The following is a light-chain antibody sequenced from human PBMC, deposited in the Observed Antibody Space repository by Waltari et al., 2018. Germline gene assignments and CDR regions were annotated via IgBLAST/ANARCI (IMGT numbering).Light chain of an antibody. CDR2: KAS. CDR1: QGISTW. CDR3: QQGDSFPLT. V-gene: IGKV1-5*03. J-gene: IGKJ5*01. Sequence: DIQMTQSPSTLSAPVGDRVTITCRASQGISTWLAWYQQKPGKAPKLLIYKASSLESGVPSRFSGGGFGTEFTLTISSLQPEDFATYYCQQGDSFPLTFGGGTRLEIK.